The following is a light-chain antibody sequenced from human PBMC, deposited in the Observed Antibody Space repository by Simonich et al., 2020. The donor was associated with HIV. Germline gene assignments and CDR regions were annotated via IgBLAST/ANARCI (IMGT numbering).Light chain of an antibody. CDR3: QSYDSSIPVV. Sequence: NFMLTQPHSVSESPGKTVTISCTRSSGSMASNYVQWYPQRPGSSPTTVIYDDNHRPSGVPGRCSGSIDRSSNSASLTISGLKTEDEADYYCQSYDSSIPVVFGGGTKLTVL. V-gene: IGLV6-57*01. J-gene: IGLJ2*01. CDR2: DDN. CDR1: SGSMASNY.